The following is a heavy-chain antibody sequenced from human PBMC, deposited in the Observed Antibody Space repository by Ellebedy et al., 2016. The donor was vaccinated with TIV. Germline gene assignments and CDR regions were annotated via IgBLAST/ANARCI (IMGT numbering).Heavy chain of an antibody. Sequence: SETLSLTXTVSGGSISGSDYYWGWIRQPPGKGLEWIGVISYSGTTYYSPSLKSRVTISVDTSRNQFSLRLSSVTAADTAVYYRARFRSGIVVAPAHYGMDVWGQGTTVTVSS. CDR2: ISYSGTT. D-gene: IGHD2-2*01. CDR1: GGSISGSDYY. V-gene: IGHV4-39*01. J-gene: IGHJ6*02. CDR3: ARFRSGIVVAPAHYGMDV.